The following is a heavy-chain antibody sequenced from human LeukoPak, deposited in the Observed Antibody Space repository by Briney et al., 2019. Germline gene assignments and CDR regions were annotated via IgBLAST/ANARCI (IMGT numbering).Heavy chain of an antibody. CDR2: ISAYNGNT. Sequence: ASVKVSCKASGYTFTSYGISWVRQAPGRGLEWMGWISAYNGNTNYAQKLQGRVTMTTDTSTSTAYMGLRSLRSDDTAVYYCARADIVVVPAAMSLTYYYYGMDVWGKGTTVTVSS. CDR3: ARADIVVVPAAMSLTYYYYGMDV. V-gene: IGHV1-18*04. J-gene: IGHJ6*04. D-gene: IGHD2-2*01. CDR1: GYTFTSYG.